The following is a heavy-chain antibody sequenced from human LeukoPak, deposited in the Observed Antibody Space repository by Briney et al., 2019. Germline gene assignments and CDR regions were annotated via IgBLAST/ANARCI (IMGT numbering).Heavy chain of an antibody. CDR1: GGSISSSSYY. CDR2: IYYSGST. V-gene: IGHV4-39*01. J-gene: IGHJ4*02. D-gene: IGHD1-26*01. CDR3: ASSGSGSHYGEFYFDY. Sequence: PSETLSLTCTVSGGSISSSSYYWGWIRQPPGKGLEWIGSIYYSGSTYYNSSLKSRVTISVDTSKNQFSLKLSSVTAADTAVYYCASSGSGSHYGEFYFDYWGQGTLVTVSS.